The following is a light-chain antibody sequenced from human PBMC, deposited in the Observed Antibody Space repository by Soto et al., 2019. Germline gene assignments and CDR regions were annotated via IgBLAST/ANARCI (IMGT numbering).Light chain of an antibody. CDR2: DVS. V-gene: IGLV2-14*03. Sequence: QSALTQPASVSGAPGQSIAISCTGTSSDVGGYNYVSWYQHHPGKAPKLMVYDVSNWPSGVSNRFSGSKSGNTASLTISGLQAEDEADYYCSSYTSSSTYVFGTGTKLTVL. CDR1: SSDVGGYNY. J-gene: IGLJ1*01. CDR3: SSYTSSSTYV.